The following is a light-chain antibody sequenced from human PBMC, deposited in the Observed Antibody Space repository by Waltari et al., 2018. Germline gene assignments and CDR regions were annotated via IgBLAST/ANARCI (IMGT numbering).Light chain of an antibody. CDR2: KTS. J-gene: IGKJ4*01. V-gene: IGKV1-5*03. CDR1: QGVGVW. Sequence: DIQMTQSPSTLSPSVGDRVTITCRASQGVGVWLAWYQQKPGKAPKVLIYKTSSLESGVPSRFSGSGSGTEFTLTISNLQPADFATYYCQQYNSYTLTFGGGTKVEIK. CDR3: QQYNSYTLT.